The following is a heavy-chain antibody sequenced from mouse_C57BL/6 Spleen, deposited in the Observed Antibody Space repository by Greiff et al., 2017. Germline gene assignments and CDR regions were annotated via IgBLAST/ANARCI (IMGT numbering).Heavy chain of an antibody. CDR1: GYSITSDY. CDR2: ISYSGST. D-gene: IGHD1-1*01. J-gene: IGHJ4*01. Sequence: EVQLQESGPGLAKPSQTLSLTCSVTGYSITSDYWNWIRKFPGNKLEYMGYISYSGSTYYNPSLKSRISITRDTSKNQYYLQLNSVTTEDTATYYCARRPYYGSSSHYYAMDYWGQGTSVTVSS. CDR3: ARRPYYGSSSHYYAMDY. V-gene: IGHV3-8*01.